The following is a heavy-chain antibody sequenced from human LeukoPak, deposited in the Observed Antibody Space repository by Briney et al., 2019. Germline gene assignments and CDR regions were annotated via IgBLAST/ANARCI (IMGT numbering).Heavy chain of an antibody. CDR3: TREGWTYYYGSGSYPQYFDY. D-gene: IGHD3-10*01. V-gene: IGHV3-49*03. Sequence: GGSLRLSCTASGFTFGDYAMSWFRQAPGKGLEWVGFIRSKAYGGTTEYAASVKGRFTISRDDSKSIAYLQMNSLKTEDTAVYYCTREGWTYYYGSGSYPQYFDYRGQGTLVTVSS. CDR1: GFTFGDYA. J-gene: IGHJ4*02. CDR2: IRSKAYGGTT.